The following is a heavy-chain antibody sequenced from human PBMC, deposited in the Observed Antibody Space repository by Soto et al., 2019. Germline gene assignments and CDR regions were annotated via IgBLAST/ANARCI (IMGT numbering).Heavy chain of an antibody. V-gene: IGHV1-2*04. J-gene: IGHJ3*02. CDR3: ARYIVVTNDDAFDI. CDR1: GYTFTGYY. CDR2: TNPNIFGT. Sequence: ASVKVSCKASGYTFTGYYMHLVRQAPVQVLELIVWTNPNIFGTNYSQKFQGWFTITMYTSIITSYIELSRLRSDDSAVYYCARYIVVTNDDAFDIWGQGTMVTVSS. D-gene: IGHD5-12*01.